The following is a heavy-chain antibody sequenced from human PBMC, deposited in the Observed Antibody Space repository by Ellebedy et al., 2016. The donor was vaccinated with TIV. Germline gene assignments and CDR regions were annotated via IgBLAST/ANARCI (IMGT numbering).Heavy chain of an antibody. D-gene: IGHD6-13*01. Sequence: MPSETLSLTCTVSGGSISSYYWSWIRQPPGKGLEWIGYIYYSWSTNYNPSLKSRVTIAVDTSKNQFSLKLSSVTAADTAVYYCARGFEYSSSWYDYWGQGTRVTVSS. CDR2: IYYSWST. V-gene: IGHV4-59*01. J-gene: IGHJ4*02. CDR3: ARGFEYSSSWYDY. CDR1: GGSISSYY.